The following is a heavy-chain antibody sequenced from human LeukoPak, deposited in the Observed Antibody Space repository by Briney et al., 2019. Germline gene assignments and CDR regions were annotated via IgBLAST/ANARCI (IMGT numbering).Heavy chain of an antibody. J-gene: IGHJ4*02. CDR1: GGSISSGSYY. D-gene: IGHD6-19*01. V-gene: IGHV4-61*02. Sequence: SETLSLTCTVSGGSISSGSYYWSWIRQPAGKGLEWIGRIYTSGSTNYNPSLKSRVTISVDTSKNQFSLKLSSVTAADTAVYYCARQKPSYSSGWNYYFDYWGQGTLVAVSS. CDR3: ARQKPSYSSGWNYYFDY. CDR2: IYTSGST.